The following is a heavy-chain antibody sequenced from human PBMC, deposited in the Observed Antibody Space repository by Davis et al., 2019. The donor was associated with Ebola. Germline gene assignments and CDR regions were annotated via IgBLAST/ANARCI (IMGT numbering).Heavy chain of an antibody. V-gene: IGHV3-53*05. D-gene: IGHD6-19*01. CDR3: ATTQWLREFDN. CDR1: GFTVSSNH. Sequence: GESLKISCTASGFTVSSNHMSWVRQAPGKGLEWVSVIYDQSTAYADAVRGRFIISRDKSNNTLYHEMSSLRVDDTAVYYCATTQWLREFDNWGQGTLVTVSS. J-gene: IGHJ4*02. CDR2: IYDQST.